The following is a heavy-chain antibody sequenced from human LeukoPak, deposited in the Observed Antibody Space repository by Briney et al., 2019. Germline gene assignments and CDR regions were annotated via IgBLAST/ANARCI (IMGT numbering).Heavy chain of an antibody. D-gene: IGHD3-10*01. J-gene: IGHJ4*02. CDR2: IYPNSGDT. V-gene: IGHV1-2*02. CDR3: AKEGGTSGSGRKYFDY. CDR1: EYTFSGSY. Sequence: ASVTVSCKASEYTFSGSYIHWVRQAPGQGLEWMGWIYPNSGDTRYAQKFQGRVTMTGDTSITTAYMELSRLTSDDTAVYYCAKEGGTSGSGRKYFDYWGPGTLVTVSS.